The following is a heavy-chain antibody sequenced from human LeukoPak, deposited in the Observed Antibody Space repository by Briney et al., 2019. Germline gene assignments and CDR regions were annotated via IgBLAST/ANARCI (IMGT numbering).Heavy chain of an antibody. V-gene: IGHV3-7*01. CDR1: GFTFSSYW. J-gene: IGHJ5*02. D-gene: IGHD2-2*01. CDR3: AREGTSWLNWFDP. Sequence: GGPLRLSCAASGFTFSSYWMSWVRQAPGKGLEWVANIKQDGSEKYYVDSVKGRLTISRDNAKNSLYLQMNSLRAEDTAVYYCAREGTSWLNWFDPWGQGTLVTVSS. CDR2: IKQDGSEK.